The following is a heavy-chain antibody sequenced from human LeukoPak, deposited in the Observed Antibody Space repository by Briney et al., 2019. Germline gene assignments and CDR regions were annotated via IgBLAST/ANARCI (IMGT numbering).Heavy chain of an antibody. CDR3: ARGYNPYYFDY. Sequence: SETLSLTRTVSGGSISSYYWSWIRQPPGKGLEWIGYIYHSGSTNYNPSLKSRVTISVDTSKNQFSLKLSSVTAADTAVFYCARGYNPYYFDYWGQGTLVTVSS. CDR1: GGSISSYY. V-gene: IGHV4-59*01. J-gene: IGHJ4*02. CDR2: IYHSGST. D-gene: IGHD1-1*01.